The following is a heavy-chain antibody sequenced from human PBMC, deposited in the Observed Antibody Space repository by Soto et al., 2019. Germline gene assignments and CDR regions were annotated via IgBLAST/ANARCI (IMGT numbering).Heavy chain of an antibody. CDR3: ARGRGYSDGDQIDY. CDR1: GGSVSSGSYY. CDR2: IYYSGST. V-gene: IGHV4-61*01. J-gene: IGHJ4*02. Sequence: QVQLQESGPGLVKPSETLSLTCTVSGGSVSSGSYYWSWIRQPPGKGLEWIGYIYYSGSTNYNPSLKSRVTISVDTSKNLSSLKLSSVTAADTAVYYCARGRGYSDGDQIDYWGQGTLVTVSS. D-gene: IGHD5-18*01.